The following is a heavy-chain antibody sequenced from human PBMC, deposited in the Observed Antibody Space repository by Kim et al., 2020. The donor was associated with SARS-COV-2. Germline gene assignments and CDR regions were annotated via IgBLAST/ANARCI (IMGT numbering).Heavy chain of an antibody. J-gene: IGHJ4*02. CDR1: GGSISSGGYY. CDR2: IYYSGST. V-gene: IGHV4-31*03. Sequence: SETLSLTCTVSGGSISSGGYYWSWIRQHPGKGLEWIGYIYYSGSTYYNPSLKSRVTISVDTSKNQFSLKLSSVTAADTAVYYCARGQPDKSGYSSSWYPYYFDYWGQGTLVTVSS. D-gene: IGHD6-13*01. CDR3: ARGQPDKSGYSSSWYPYYFDY.